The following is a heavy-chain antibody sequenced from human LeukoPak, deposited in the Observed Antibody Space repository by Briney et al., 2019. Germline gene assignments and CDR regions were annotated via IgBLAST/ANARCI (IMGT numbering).Heavy chain of an antibody. V-gene: IGHV4-30-2*01. CDR1: GGSISSGGYY. J-gene: IGHJ3*02. CDR3: ARVWRRRYDFWSGYQSYAPDAFDI. D-gene: IGHD3-3*01. CDR2: IYHSGST. Sequence: PSETLSLTCTVSGGSISSGGYYWSWIRQPPGKGLEWIGYIYHSGSTYYNPSLKSRVTISVDRSKNQFSLKLSSVTAADAAVYYCARVWRRRYDFWSGYQSYAPDAFDIWGQGTMVTVSS.